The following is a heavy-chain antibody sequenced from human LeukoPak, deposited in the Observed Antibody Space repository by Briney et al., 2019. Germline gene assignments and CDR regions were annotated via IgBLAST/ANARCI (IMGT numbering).Heavy chain of an antibody. CDR2: IYYTGAT. CDR3: ARHDPVVYYQLGMDV. Sequence: SETLSLTCTVSGGSISGYFWSCIRQPPGQGLEFIGYIYYTGATLSNPSPKSRVTMSVDTSKNQFSLKLSSVTAADTAVYYCARHDPVVYYQLGMDVWGQGTTVTVSS. CDR1: GGSISGYF. D-gene: IGHD2-8*02. V-gene: IGHV4-59*08. J-gene: IGHJ6*02.